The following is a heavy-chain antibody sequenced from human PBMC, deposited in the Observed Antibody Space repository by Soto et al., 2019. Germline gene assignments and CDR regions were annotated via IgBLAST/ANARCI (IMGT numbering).Heavy chain of an antibody. CDR1: GGTFSSYA. Sequence: QVQLVQSGAEVKKPGSSVKVSCKASGGTFSSYAISWVRQAPGQGLEWMGGIIPIFGTANYAQKFQGRVTITADESTSTDYRELSSRRSEDTAVYYGASGKGEDLALMASVEYSWCHPWGQGDLVTDTS. CDR2: IIPIFGTA. J-gene: IGHJ5*02. CDR3: ASGKGEDLALMASVEYSWCHP. V-gene: IGHV1-69*12. D-gene: IGHD3-3*01.